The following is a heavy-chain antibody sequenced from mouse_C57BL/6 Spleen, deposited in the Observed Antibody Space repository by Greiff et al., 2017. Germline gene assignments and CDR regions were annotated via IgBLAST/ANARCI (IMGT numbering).Heavy chain of an antibody. D-gene: IGHD2-5*01. V-gene: IGHV8-12*01. CDR2: IYWDDDK. CDR3: ARRDYSNDYWYFDV. J-gene: IGHJ1*03. Sequence: QVTLKESGPGILQSSQTLSLTCSFSGFSLSTSGMGVSWIRQPSGKGLEWLAHIYWDDDKRYNPSLKSRLTISKDTSRNQVFLKITSVDTADTATYYCARRDYSNDYWYFDVWGTGTTVTVSS. CDR1: GFSLSTSGMG.